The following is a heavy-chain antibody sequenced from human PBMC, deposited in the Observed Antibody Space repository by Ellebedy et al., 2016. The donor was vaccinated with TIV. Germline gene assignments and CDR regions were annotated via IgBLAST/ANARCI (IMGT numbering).Heavy chain of an antibody. CDR3: ARETDNDVDLKLWGIFDI. V-gene: IGHV3-66*01. CDR2: IAIDSTT. J-gene: IGHJ3*02. D-gene: IGHD3-10*01. CDR1: ELTVTSHF. Sequence: GESLKISCAASELTVTSHFMSWVRQAPGKGLAWVSTIAIDSTTYYGDSVTGRFTISRDNSKNTLDIEMNSLSAEDTAVYYCARETDNDVDLKLWGIFDIWGQGTMVTVSS.